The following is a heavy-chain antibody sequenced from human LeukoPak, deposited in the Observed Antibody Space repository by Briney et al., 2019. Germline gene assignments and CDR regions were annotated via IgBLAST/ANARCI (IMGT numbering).Heavy chain of an antibody. J-gene: IGHJ4*02. CDR2: VSYDGSNK. D-gene: IGHD3-10*01. CDR1: GFTFSSYA. V-gene: IGHV3-30*04. CDR3: AKALWFGEFDY. Sequence: GGSLRLSCAASGFTFSSYAMHWVRQAPGKGLEWVAVVSYDGSNKYYADSVKGRFTISRDNSKNTLYLQMNSLRAEDTAVYYCAKALWFGEFDYWGQGTLVTVSS.